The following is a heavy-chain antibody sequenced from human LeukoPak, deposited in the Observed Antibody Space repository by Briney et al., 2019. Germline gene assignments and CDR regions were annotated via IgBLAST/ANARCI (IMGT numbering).Heavy chain of an antibody. Sequence: GGSLRLSCAASGFTFSSYWMHWVRQAPGKGLVWVSRINSDGSSTSYADSVKGRFTISRDNAKNTLYLQMNSLRAEDTAVYYCAKYCSGGSCYRSCFDYWGQGTLVTVSS. V-gene: IGHV3-74*01. J-gene: IGHJ4*02. CDR3: AKYCSGGSCYRSCFDY. CDR1: GFTFSSYW. CDR2: INSDGSST. D-gene: IGHD2-15*01.